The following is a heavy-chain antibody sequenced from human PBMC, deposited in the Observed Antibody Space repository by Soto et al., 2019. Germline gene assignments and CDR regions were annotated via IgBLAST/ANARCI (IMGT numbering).Heavy chain of an antibody. V-gene: IGHV1-3*01. J-gene: IGHJ4*02. CDR1: GYTFTSYA. CDR2: INAGNGNT. D-gene: IGHD3-3*01. CDR3: ARERVVIEIDYFDY. Sequence: ASVKVSCKASGYTFTSYAMHWVRQAPGQRLEWMGWINAGNGNTKYSQKFQGRVTITRDTSASTAYMELSSLRSEDTAVYYCARERVVIEIDYFDYWGQGTLVTVSS.